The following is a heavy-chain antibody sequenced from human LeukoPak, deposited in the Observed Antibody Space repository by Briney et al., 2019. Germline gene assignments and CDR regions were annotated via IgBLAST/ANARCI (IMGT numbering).Heavy chain of an antibody. V-gene: IGHV1-69*06. CDR2: IIPIFGTA. CDR1: GGTFSSYA. CDR3: ARHSGSELVFDY. D-gene: IGHD1-26*01. J-gene: IGHJ4*02. Sequence: SVKVSCKASGGTFSSYAISWARQAPGQGLEWMGGIIPIFGTANYAQKFQGRVTITADKSTSTAYMELRSLRSDDTAVYYCARHSGSELVFDYWGQGTLVTVSS.